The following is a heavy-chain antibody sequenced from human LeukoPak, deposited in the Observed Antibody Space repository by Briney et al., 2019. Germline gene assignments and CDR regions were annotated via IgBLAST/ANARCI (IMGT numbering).Heavy chain of an antibody. Sequence: GGSLRLSCAASGFTVSSNYMGWVRQAPGKGLEWVSVIYSGGSTYYADSVKGRFTISRDNSKNTLYLQMNSLRAEDTAVYYCARAATYYDILTGYSTTYFQHWGQGTLVTVSS. CDR1: GFTVSSNY. J-gene: IGHJ1*01. D-gene: IGHD3-9*01. V-gene: IGHV3-53*01. CDR3: ARAATYYDILTGYSTTYFQH. CDR2: IYSGGST.